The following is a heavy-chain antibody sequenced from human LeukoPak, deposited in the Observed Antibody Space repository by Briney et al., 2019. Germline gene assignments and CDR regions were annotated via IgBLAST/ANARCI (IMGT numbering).Heavy chain of an antibody. V-gene: IGHV3-23*01. CDR2: MSGSGGGT. J-gene: IGHJ4*02. CDR3: AKRGVVIRVILVGFYKEAYYLDS. CDR1: GITLSNYG. D-gene: IGHD3-22*01. Sequence: PGGFLRLSCAVSGITLSNYGMSWVRKAPGKGLEWVAGMSGSGGGTNYADSVRGRFTVSRDNSKNTLYLQMKSLRAEDTAVYFCAKRGVVIRVILVGFYKEAYYLDSWGQGALVTVSS.